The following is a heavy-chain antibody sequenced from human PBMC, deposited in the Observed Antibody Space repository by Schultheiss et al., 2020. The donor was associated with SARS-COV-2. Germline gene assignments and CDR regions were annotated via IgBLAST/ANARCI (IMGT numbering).Heavy chain of an antibody. V-gene: IGHV3-23*01. J-gene: IGHJ6*03. Sequence: GGSLRLSCAASGFTFSSYAMSWVRQAPGKGLEWVSGISGSGVSTYYADSVKGRFTISRDNSKNTLYLQMSSLGDEDTAVYYCAKGPHDFWSGYQGYYYMDVWGKGTKVTVSS. CDR1: GFTFSSYA. CDR2: ISGSGVST. D-gene: IGHD3-3*01. CDR3: AKGPHDFWSGYQGYYYMDV.